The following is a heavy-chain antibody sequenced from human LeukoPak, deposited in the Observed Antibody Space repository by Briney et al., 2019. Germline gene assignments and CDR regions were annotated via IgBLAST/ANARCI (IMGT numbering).Heavy chain of an antibody. Sequence: ASVKVSCKASGYTFNNYYMYWVRQAPGQGLEWMGMINPSGGGTSYAQKFQGRVTMTRDTSTRTVYMELSSLRSEDTAVYYCASNPPNTGDFYYWGLGSLVTVSS. D-gene: IGHD1-1*01. CDR2: INPSGGGT. V-gene: IGHV1-46*02. CDR3: ASNPPNTGDFYY. CDR1: GYTFNNYY. J-gene: IGHJ4*02.